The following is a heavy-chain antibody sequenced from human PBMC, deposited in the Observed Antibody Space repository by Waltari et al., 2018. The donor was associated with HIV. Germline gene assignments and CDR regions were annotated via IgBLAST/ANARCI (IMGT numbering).Heavy chain of an antibody. J-gene: IGHJ4*02. Sequence: QVQLVESGGGVVQPGRSLRLSCAASGFSFSRHGMHWVRQAPGKGLEWVAVIWYDGSNKYYADSVKGRFTISRDNSKNTLYLQMNSLRAEDTAVYYCARDGYCSGGSCYLDYWGQGTLVTVSS. V-gene: IGHV3-33*01. CDR2: IWYDGSNK. CDR3: ARDGYCSGGSCYLDY. D-gene: IGHD2-15*01. CDR1: GFSFSRHG.